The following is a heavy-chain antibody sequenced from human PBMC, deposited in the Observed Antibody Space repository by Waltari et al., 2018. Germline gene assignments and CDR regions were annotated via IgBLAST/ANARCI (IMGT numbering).Heavy chain of an antibody. CDR3: AAPGGNDLEYLQR. D-gene: IGHD2-15*01. Sequence: EVQLVESGGGLVQPGGSLRLSCAASGITFNTHWMHWVRQAPGKGLVGVSRMNSEGSSTSYADSVKGRFTISRDNAKNTLYLEMKSLRAEDTAVYYCAAPGGNDLEYLQRWGQGTLVTVSS. CDR1: GITFNTHW. J-gene: IGHJ1*01. CDR2: MNSEGSST. V-gene: IGHV3-74*01.